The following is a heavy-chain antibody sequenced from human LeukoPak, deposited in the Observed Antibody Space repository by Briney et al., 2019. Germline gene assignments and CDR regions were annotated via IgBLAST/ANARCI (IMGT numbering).Heavy chain of an antibody. V-gene: IGHV3-20*04. CDR2: INWNGGST. D-gene: IGHD3-22*01. CDR3: ARSRLGYYDSSGYYYFDY. Sequence: GGSLRLSCAASGFTFDDYGMSWVRQAPGKGLEWVSGINWNGGSTGYADSVKGRFTISRDNAKNSLYLQMNSLRAEDTALYYCARSRLGYYDSSGYYYFDYWGQGTLVTVSS. CDR1: GFTFDDYG. J-gene: IGHJ4*02.